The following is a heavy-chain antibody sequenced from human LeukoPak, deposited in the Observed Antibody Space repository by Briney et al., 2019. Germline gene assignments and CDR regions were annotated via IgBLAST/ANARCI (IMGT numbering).Heavy chain of an antibody. CDR1: GFTFSSYA. D-gene: IGHD6-13*01. CDR3: ARNTIAAPEDY. V-gene: IGHV3-23*01. CDR2: MSGSGGST. Sequence: GGSLRLSCAASGFTFSSYAMSWVRQAPGKGLEWVSAMSGSGGSTYYADSVKGRFTISRDNSKTTLYLQMNSLRAEDTAVYYCARNTIAAPEDYWGQGTLVTVSS. J-gene: IGHJ4*02.